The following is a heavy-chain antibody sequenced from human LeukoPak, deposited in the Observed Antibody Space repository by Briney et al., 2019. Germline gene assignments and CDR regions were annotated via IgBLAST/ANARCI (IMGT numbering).Heavy chain of an antibody. CDR1: GFTFSSYS. Sequence: GGSLRLSCAASGFTFSSYSMNWVRQAPGKGLEWVSYISSSSSTIYYADSVKGRFTISRDNAKNSLYLQMNSLRAEDTAVYYCARLDSSGSFDYWGQGTLVTVSS. D-gene: IGHD3-22*01. CDR3: ARLDSSGSFDY. V-gene: IGHV3-48*01. CDR2: ISSSSSTI. J-gene: IGHJ4*02.